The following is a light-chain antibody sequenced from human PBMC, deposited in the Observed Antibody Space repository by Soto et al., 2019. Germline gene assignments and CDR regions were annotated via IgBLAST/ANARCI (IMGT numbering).Light chain of an antibody. CDR1: QSVFYSSSNRNY. J-gene: IGKJ2*01. CDR3: HQYHSPPHT. V-gene: IGKV4-1*01. CDR2: WAS. Sequence: DIVMTQSPDSLAVSLGERATINCKSSQSVFYSSSNRNYLAWYQQIPGQPPKLLIYWASTRESGVPDRFSGSGSGTDFTLTISSLQAEDVAVYYCHQYHSPPHTFGQGTKLEIK.